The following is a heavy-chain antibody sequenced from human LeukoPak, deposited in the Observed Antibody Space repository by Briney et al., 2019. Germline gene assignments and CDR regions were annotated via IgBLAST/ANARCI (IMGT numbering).Heavy chain of an antibody. CDR1: GASISSYY. CDR3: ARRVTSNWFDP. CDR2: MYHTGST. Sequence: SETLSLTCTVSGASISSYYWSWMRQPPGKGLEWIGCMYHTGSTNYNPSLKSRVTISVDTSKNQFSLRLSSVTATDTAVYYCARRVTSNWFDPWGQGTLVTVSS. J-gene: IGHJ5*02. D-gene: IGHD2-21*02. V-gene: IGHV4-59*08.